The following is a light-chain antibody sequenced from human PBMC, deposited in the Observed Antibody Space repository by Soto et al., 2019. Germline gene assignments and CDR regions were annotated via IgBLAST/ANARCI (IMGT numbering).Light chain of an antibody. CDR3: QQYDNWPPFT. J-gene: IGKJ3*01. CDR2: GAS. V-gene: IGKV3-15*01. CDR1: QSVGSH. Sequence: EIVMTQSPATLSVAPGERATLSCRASQSVGSHLAWYQQRPGQAPRLLIYGASYRATGIPARFSGSVSGTDFTLIISSLQSEDFAVYYCQQYDNWPPFTFGPGTKVDIK.